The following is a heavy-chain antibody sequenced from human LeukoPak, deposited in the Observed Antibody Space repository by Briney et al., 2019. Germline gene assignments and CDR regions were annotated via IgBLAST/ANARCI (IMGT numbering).Heavy chain of an antibody. D-gene: IGHD1-26*01. J-gene: IGHJ4*02. CDR3: ATADKWEPLDY. Sequence: VASVKVSCKVSGASLSETSIHWVRQAPGQWLEWMGGFDPEDGESNFAQRFQGRFSMTEDTSTDTAYMELRSLRPEDTAVYYCATADKWEPLDYWGQGTLVTVSS. CDR2: FDPEDGES. CDR1: GASLSETS. V-gene: IGHV1-24*01.